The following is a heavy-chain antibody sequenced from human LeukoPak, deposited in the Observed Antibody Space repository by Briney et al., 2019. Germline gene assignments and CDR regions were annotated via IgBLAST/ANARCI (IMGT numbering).Heavy chain of an antibody. CDR1: GYTFTSYD. CDR3: ARGGSYSSWKLRFDP. J-gene: IGHJ5*02. V-gene: IGHV1-8*03. CDR2: MNPNCGNT. D-gene: IGHD6-6*01. Sequence: GAGVKVSCKASGYTFTSYDINWVRQATGQGLEWMGWMNPNCGNTGYAQKFQGRVTITRNTSISTAYMELSSLRSEDTAVYYCARGGSYSSWKLRFDPWGQGSLVSVSS.